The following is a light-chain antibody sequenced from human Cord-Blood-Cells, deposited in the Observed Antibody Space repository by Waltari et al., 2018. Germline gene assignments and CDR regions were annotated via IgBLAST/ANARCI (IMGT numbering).Light chain of an antibody. Sequence: PASVSGSPGQSITISCTGTSSDVGSYNLVSWYQQHPGKAPKLMIYEGSKRPSGVSNRFSGSKSGNTASLTISGRQAEDEADYYCCSYAGSSTWVFGGGTKLTVL. V-gene: IGLV2-23*01. CDR3: CSYAGSSTWV. CDR2: EGS. J-gene: IGLJ3*02. CDR1: SSDVGSYNL.